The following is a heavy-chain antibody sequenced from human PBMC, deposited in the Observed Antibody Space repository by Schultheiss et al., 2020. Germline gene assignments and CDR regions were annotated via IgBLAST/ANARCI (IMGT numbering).Heavy chain of an antibody. V-gene: IGHV4-34*09. Sequence: SETLSLTCTVSGGSISSYYWSWIRQPPGKGLEWIGEINHSGSTNYNPSLKSRVTISVDTSKNQFSLKLSSVTAADTAVYYCASRGYSSGGDYFDYWGQGTLVTVSS. CDR3: ASRGYSSGGDYFDY. CDR2: INHSGST. J-gene: IGHJ4*02. CDR1: GGSISSYY. D-gene: IGHD5-18*01.